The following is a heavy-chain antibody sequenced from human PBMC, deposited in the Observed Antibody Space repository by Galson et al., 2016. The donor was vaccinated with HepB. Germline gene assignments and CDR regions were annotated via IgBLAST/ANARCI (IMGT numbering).Heavy chain of an antibody. V-gene: IGHV5-51*01. CDR2: IFPDASDT. D-gene: IGHD1-26*01. Sequence: QSGAAVKKPGESLKISCKGYGYSFTSYWIAWVRQMPGKGLEWMGIIFPDASDTTYSPSFQGQVSISADKSISSAFLQFNNLKASDTAMYYCVRLATRGYDLWGQGTLVTVSP. CDR1: GYSFTSYW. CDR3: VRLATRGYDL. J-gene: IGHJ5*02.